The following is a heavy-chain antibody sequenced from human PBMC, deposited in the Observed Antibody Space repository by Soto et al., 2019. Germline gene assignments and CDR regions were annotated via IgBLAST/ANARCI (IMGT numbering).Heavy chain of an antibody. V-gene: IGHV4-4*02. CDR3: ARHSNRNYGLYYFDY. Sequence: SETLSLTCAVSGGSISSSNWWSWVRQPPGKGLEWIGEIYHSGSTNYNPSLKSRVTISVDKSKNQFSLKVGSATAADTAVYYCARHSNRNYGLYYFDYWGLGALVTVSS. CDR2: IYHSGST. J-gene: IGHJ4*02. CDR1: GGSISSSNW. D-gene: IGHD4-4*01.